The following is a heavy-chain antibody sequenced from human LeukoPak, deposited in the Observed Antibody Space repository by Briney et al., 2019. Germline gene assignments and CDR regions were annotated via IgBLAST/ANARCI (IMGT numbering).Heavy chain of an antibody. V-gene: IGHV1-8*01. CDR2: MKPKRGNT. D-gene: IGHD3-10*01. Sequence: GAAVKVSFQASVYTFTSYDINWVGQATGQGREWMGWMKPKRGNTRYAQKLQGRVPMPRHTSISTAYMELSSLRSEDTDVYYCARGVRYGSGSYYDYWGQGTRVTFPS. CDR1: VYTFTSYD. J-gene: IGHJ4*02. CDR3: ARGVRYGSGSYYDY.